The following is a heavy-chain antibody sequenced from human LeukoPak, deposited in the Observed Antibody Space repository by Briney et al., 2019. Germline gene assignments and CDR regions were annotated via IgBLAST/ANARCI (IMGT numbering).Heavy chain of an antibody. Sequence: KSGGSLRLSCAASGFTFSSYSMNWVRQAPGKGLEWVSSISGSSSYIYYADSVKGRFTISRDNAKNSLYLQMNSLRAGDTALYYCARADSNIAARRIGFDYWGQGTLVTVSS. CDR3: ARADSNIAARRIGFDY. J-gene: IGHJ4*02. D-gene: IGHD6-6*01. CDR2: ISGSSSYI. CDR1: GFTFSSYS. V-gene: IGHV3-21*01.